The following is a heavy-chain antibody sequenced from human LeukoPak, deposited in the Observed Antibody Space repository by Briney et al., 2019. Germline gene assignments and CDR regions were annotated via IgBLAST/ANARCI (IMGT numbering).Heavy chain of an antibody. J-gene: IGHJ4*02. V-gene: IGHV4-59*01. Sequence: SETLSLTCTVSGDSTSRYYWSWIRQPPGKGLEWIGYISSSGSTNYNPSLRSRITISLDSPRNQVSLNLSSVTAADTAVFYCARGLTDPTDTTYFFYSWGQGTLITVSS. CDR3: ARGLTDPTDTTYFFYS. D-gene: IGHD1-14*01. CDR2: ISSSGST. CDR1: GDSTSRYY.